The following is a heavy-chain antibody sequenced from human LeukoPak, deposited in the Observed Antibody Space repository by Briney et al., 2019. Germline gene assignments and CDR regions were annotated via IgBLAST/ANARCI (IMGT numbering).Heavy chain of an antibody. CDR3: ARTTTTFDD. Sequence: PSETLSLTCSVSGGSIRSSYWNWIRQPAGKGLEWVGRVSSAGSTNYNPSLKSRLTVSVDTSKNQFSLNLTSVTAADTAVYYCARTTTTFDDWGHGTLVIVSS. V-gene: IGHV4-4*07. CDR1: GGSIRSSY. CDR2: VSSAGST. J-gene: IGHJ4*01. D-gene: IGHD4-11*01.